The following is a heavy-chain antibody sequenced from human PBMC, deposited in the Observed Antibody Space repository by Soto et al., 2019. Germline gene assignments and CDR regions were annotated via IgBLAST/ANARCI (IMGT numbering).Heavy chain of an antibody. V-gene: IGHV3-21*01. CDR2: INPTSWYV. J-gene: IGHJ3*02. D-gene: IGHD3-9*01. CDR1: GFTFSSYS. CDR3: ARHETRLTGDGFDI. Sequence: EVQLLESGGGLVNPGGSLRLSCATSGFTFSSYSMDWVRQAPGKGLEWVSSINPTSWYVFYADSVRGRFPISRDYAENSLQLQMSGLRGGDTAVYYCARHETRLTGDGFDIWGRGTLVTVSS.